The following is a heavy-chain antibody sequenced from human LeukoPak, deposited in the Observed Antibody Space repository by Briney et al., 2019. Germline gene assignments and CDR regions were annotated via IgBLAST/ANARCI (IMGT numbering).Heavy chain of an antibody. Sequence: GGSVRLTCEVRGFTITNTYMSWVRQGPGKGLEWVSVVDDGGGAHYADSVKGRFSISSDNSHNTLYLQMNSLRAEDTAVYYCVRDQNYWGQGTLVTVS. V-gene: IGHV3-66*01. CDR1: GFTITNTY. CDR2: VDDGGGA. J-gene: IGHJ4*02. CDR3: VRDQNY.